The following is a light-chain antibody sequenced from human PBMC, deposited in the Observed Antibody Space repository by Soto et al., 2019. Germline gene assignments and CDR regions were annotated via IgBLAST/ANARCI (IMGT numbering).Light chain of an antibody. V-gene: IGLV2-23*01. J-gene: IGLJ1*01. CDR3: CSYAGSSPYV. Sequence: QSALTQPASVSGSPGQSITISCTGTSSDVGSYNLVSWYQQHPGKAPKLMIYEGSKRPSGVSNSFSGSKSGNTASLTISGLQAEDEADYYCCSYAGSSPYVFGTGTKLTVL. CDR2: EGS. CDR1: SSDVGSYNL.